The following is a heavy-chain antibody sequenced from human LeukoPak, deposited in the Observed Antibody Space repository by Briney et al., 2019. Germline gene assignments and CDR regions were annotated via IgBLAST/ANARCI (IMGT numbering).Heavy chain of an antibody. V-gene: IGHV3-49*03. J-gene: IGHJ4*02. CDR2: IRSKAHGGTT. D-gene: IGHD6-19*01. CDR3: TSARDDGGIAVVSFDY. Sequence: DPGGSLRLSCTASGFTFGDNAMSWFRQAPGKGREWGGFIRSKAHGGTTEYAASVKGRFTIPRDDSKSIGDLQTNSPKTADTAVYYCTSARDDGGIAVVSFDYWGQGTLVTVSS. CDR1: GFTFGDNA.